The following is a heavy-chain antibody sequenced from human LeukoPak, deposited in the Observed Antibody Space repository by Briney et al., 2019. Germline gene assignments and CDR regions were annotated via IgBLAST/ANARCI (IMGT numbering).Heavy chain of an antibody. D-gene: IGHD3-10*01. Sequence: ASVKVSCKASGGTFSSYAISWVRQAPGQGLEWMGWISAYNGNTNYAQKLQGRVTMTTDTSTSTAYMELRSLRSDDTAVYYCARDPVLLWFGEPRGAAFDIWGQGTMVTVSS. CDR3: ARDPVLLWFGEPRGAAFDI. J-gene: IGHJ3*02. V-gene: IGHV1-18*01. CDR1: GGTFSSYA. CDR2: ISAYNGNT.